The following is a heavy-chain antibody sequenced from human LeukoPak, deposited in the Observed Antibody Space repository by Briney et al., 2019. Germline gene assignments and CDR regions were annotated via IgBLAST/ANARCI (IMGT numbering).Heavy chain of an antibody. V-gene: IGHV3-23*01. CDR1: GFTFSSYA. CDR2: ISGSGGST. CDR3: AKGDGYKPLGGIFDY. J-gene: IGHJ4*02. Sequence: GGSLRLSCAVSGFTFSSYAMSWVRQAPGKGLEWVSAISGSGGSTYYADSVKGRFTISRDNSKNTLYLQMNSLRAEDTAVYYCAKGDGYKPLGGIFDYWAREPWSPSPQ. D-gene: IGHD5-24*01.